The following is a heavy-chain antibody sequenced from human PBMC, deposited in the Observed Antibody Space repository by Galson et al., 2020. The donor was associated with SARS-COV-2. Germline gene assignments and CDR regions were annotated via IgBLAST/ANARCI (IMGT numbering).Heavy chain of an antibody. Sequence: QAGGSLRLSCAASGFSFYDYTMHWIRQAPGKGLDWVSLFSYDGVTTYYADSVKGRFTISRDNNKYSLFLQMDSLRTEDTALYYCAREKWRVIDYWGQGTLVTVSS. CDR1: GFSFYDYT. D-gene: IGHD6-19*01. CDR3: AREKWRVIDY. V-gene: IGHV3-43*01. CDR2: FSYDGVTT. J-gene: IGHJ4*02.